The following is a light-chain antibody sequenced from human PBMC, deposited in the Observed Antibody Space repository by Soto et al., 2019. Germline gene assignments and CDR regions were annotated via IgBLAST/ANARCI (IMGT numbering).Light chain of an antibody. CDR2: YDD. CDR3: AAWDDSLNGVV. CDR1: SFNIGKNA. V-gene: IGLV1-36*01. Sequence: QSVLTQPPSVSKAPRQRVTISCSGSSFNIGKNAVNWYQQFPGKAPKLLIYYDDLLPSGVSDRFSGAKSGTSASLAISGLQSEDEADYYCAAWDDSLNGVVFGGGTKLTVL. J-gene: IGLJ2*01.